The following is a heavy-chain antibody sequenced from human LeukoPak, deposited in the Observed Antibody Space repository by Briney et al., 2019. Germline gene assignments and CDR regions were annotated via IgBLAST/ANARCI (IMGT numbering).Heavy chain of an antibody. J-gene: IGHJ6*02. D-gene: IGHD3-10*02. CDR1: GGSISSYD. CDR2: IYYSGST. V-gene: IGHV4-59*08. Sequence: AETLSLTCAASGGSISSYDWSWIRQPPGKGLEWIGDIYYSGSTNYNPSLKSRVTIEVDTSKLQFSLRLSSVTAADTAVCSCARHRKGVRTQYGMDVWGQGTTVTVSS. CDR3: ARHRKGVRTQYGMDV.